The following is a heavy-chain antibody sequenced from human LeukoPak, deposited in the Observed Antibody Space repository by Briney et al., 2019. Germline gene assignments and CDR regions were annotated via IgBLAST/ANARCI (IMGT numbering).Heavy chain of an antibody. V-gene: IGHV1-69*05. J-gene: IGHJ3*02. CDR2: IIPIFGTA. CDR3: AREFYNWKPLSGDDAFDI. D-gene: IGHD1-20*01. Sequence: SVKVSCKASGGTFSSYAISWVRQAPGHGLEWMGRIIPIFGTANYAQKFQGRVTITTDESTSTAYMELSSLRSEDTAVYYCAREFYNWKPLSGDDAFDIWGQGTMVTVSS. CDR1: GGTFSSYA.